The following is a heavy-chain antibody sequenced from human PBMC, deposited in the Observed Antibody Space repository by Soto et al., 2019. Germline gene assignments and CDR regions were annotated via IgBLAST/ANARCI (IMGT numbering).Heavy chain of an antibody. J-gene: IGHJ4*02. Sequence: KASETLSLTCAVSNFSISNGYYWSWIRQPPGKELQWLGSMYHRGIAYYNPSFEGRVTISVDTSRNQYSLSLTSVTAADTAIYYCAGEAFHYYATTGFYSDYWGRGTLVTVSS. CDR1: NFSISNGYY. V-gene: IGHV4-38-2*02. D-gene: IGHD3-9*01. CDR3: AGEAFHYYATTGFYSDY. CDR2: MYHRGIA.